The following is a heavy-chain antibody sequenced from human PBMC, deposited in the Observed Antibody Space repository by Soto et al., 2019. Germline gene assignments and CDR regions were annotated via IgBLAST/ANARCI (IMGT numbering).Heavy chain of an antibody. CDR1: GFSFSSYG. D-gene: IGHD2-15*01. Sequence: GSLRLSCAASGFSFSSYGMHWVRQAPGKGLEWVAVIWYDGSNKYYADSVKGRFTISRDNSKNTLYLQMNTLRAEDTAVYYCARVSGSSVDAFDIWGQGTMVTVSS. J-gene: IGHJ3*02. CDR3: ARVSGSSVDAFDI. V-gene: IGHV3-33*01. CDR2: IWYDGSNK.